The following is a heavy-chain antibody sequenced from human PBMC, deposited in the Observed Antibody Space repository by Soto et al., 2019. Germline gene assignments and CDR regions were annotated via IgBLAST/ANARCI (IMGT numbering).Heavy chain of an antibody. D-gene: IGHD5-18*01. CDR1: GFTFSDAW. CDR2: IKTKTDGGTR. Sequence: NPGGSLRLSCAASGFTFSDAWMSWVRQAPGKGLEWVGRIKTKTDGGTRDYAAPVKGRFTISRDDSKNTLYLQMNSLKTEDTAVYYCTTGWIQKWVGHYYYAMDVWGQGTTVTVSS. J-gene: IGHJ6*02. V-gene: IGHV3-15*01. CDR3: TTGWIQKWVGHYYYAMDV.